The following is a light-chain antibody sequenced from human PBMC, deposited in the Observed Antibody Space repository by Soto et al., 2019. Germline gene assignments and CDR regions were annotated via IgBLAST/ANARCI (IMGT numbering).Light chain of an antibody. J-gene: IGKJ2*01. Sequence: DIQMTQSPSSLSASPGDTVSFTCRASRGIATSVSWYQQKPGAAPKLLIYGASTLQSGVPSRFSGSGSVTDFTLTISALQPEDFATYFCQQTFSTPPYTFGQGTRLHIK. CDR1: RGIATS. CDR3: QQTFSTPPYT. V-gene: IGKV1-39*01. CDR2: GAS.